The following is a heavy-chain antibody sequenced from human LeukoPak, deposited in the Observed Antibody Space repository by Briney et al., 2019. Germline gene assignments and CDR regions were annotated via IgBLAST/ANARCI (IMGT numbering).Heavy chain of an antibody. CDR1: GYTFTSYI. D-gene: IGHD2-21*02. J-gene: IGHJ4*02. V-gene: IGHV1-18*01. CDR2: ISAHNGNT. Sequence: ASVKVSCKASGYTFTSYIISWVRQAPGRGLEWMGWISAHNGNTNYAQNLQGRITMTTDTSTSTAYMELRSLRSDDTAVYYCARDRGVVVTTMGLAYWGQGTLVTVSS. CDR3: ARDRGVVVTTMGLAY.